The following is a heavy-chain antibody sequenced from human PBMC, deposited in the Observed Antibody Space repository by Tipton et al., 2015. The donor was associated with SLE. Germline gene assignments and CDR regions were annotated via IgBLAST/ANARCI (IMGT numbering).Heavy chain of an antibody. CDR3: ARRSRVGCLDY. CDR1: GFTFGDYI. Sequence: SLRLSCTTSGFTFGDYIMTWVRQAPGKGVEGVGLIRSNAYGGATEYAASVKGRFSISRDDSKSVAYLQMNSLKIEDTAVYYCARRSRVGCLDYWGQGTLVTVSA. V-gene: IGHV3-49*04. CDR2: IRSNAYGGAT. J-gene: IGHJ4*02. D-gene: IGHD2-15*01.